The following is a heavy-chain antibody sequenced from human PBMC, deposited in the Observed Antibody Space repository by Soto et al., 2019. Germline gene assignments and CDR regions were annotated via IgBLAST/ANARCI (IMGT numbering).Heavy chain of an antibody. Sequence: EVQLVESGGGLVQPGGSLRLSCAASGFIFSSCAMSWVRQAPGRGLEWVSTISGSGGSTYYADSVKGRFTVSRDSSKNTLYVQMNSLRGEDTAVYYCAKDQADCNGVCFGVACWGQGTLVTVS. D-gene: IGHD2-8*01. V-gene: IGHV3-23*04. CDR3: AKDQADCNGVCFGVAC. CDR2: ISGSGGST. CDR1: GFIFSSCA. J-gene: IGHJ4*02.